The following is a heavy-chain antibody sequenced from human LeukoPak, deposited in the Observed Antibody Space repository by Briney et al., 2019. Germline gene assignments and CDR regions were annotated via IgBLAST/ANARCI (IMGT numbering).Heavy chain of an antibody. Sequence: GESLRLSCAASGFTFSSYGMHWVRQTSGKGLEWVALISYEGSNKYYADSVKGRFTISRDNSNNTLYLQMSSLRAEDTAVYFCATGGASIFLDAFDMWGQGTMVTVSS. J-gene: IGHJ3*02. V-gene: IGHV3-30*03. CDR2: ISYEGSNK. D-gene: IGHD3-9*01. CDR1: GFTFSSYG. CDR3: ATGGASIFLDAFDM.